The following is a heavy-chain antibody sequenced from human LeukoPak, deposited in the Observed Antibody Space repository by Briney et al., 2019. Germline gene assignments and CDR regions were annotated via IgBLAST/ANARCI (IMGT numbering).Heavy chain of an antibody. Sequence: SVKVSCKASGYTFTGYFMHWVRQAPGQGLEWMGGIIPIFGTANYAQKFQGRVTITADESTSTAYMELSSLRSEDTAVYYCARDGAAAGTPWYFDLWGRGTLATVSS. V-gene: IGHV1-69*13. CDR2: IIPIFGTA. J-gene: IGHJ2*01. CDR1: GYTFTGYF. CDR3: ARDGAAAGTPWYFDL. D-gene: IGHD6-13*01.